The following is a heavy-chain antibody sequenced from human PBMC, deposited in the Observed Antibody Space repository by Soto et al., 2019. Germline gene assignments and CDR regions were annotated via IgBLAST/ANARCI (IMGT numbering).Heavy chain of an antibody. J-gene: IGHJ6*02. CDR2: IYYTGSA. D-gene: IGHD1-1*01. Sequence: PXETLSLTFTVSGGSISSGEYYWSWIRQLPGKGLEWIGYIYYTGSAYYNPSLKSRVTISVDTSKNQLSLKLRSVTAADTAVYYCARDAGSEAMDVCGQGTTVTVSS. CDR1: GGSISSGEYY. V-gene: IGHV4-31*03. CDR3: ARDAGSEAMDV.